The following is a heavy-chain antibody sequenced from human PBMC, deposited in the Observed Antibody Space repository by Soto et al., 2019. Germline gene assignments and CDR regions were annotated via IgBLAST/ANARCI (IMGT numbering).Heavy chain of an antibody. Sequence: QVQLVESGGGVVQPGRSLSLSCAASGFTFRRYGMPWVRQAPGKGLAWVAVIWYDGSNNYSADSVKGRFTISRDTSKNTLYLQMNSLRAEDTAVYYCARDHSGYQSRMDVWGQGTTVTVSS. CDR1: GFTFRRYG. J-gene: IGHJ6*02. CDR3: ARDHSGYQSRMDV. CDR2: IWYDGSNN. V-gene: IGHV3-33*01. D-gene: IGHD5-12*01.